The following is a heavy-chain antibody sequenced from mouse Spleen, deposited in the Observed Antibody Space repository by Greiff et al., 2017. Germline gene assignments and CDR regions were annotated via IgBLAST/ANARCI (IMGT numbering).Heavy chain of an antibody. CDR2: ISDGGSYT. V-gene: IGHV5-4*03. CDR1: GFTFSSYA. J-gene: IGHJ2*01. CDR3: ARGFTTVVEYFDY. Sequence: EVKLMESGGGLVKPGGSLKLSCAASGFTFSSYAMSWVRQTPEKRLEWVATISDGGSYTYYPDNVKGRFTISRDNAKNNLYLQMSHLKSEDTAMYYCARGFTTVVEYFDYWGQGTTLTVSS. D-gene: IGHD1-1*01.